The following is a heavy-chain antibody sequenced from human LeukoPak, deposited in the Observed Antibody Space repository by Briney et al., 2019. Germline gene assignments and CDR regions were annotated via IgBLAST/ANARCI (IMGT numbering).Heavy chain of an antibody. D-gene: IGHD4-23*01. Sequence: GGSLRLSCAASGFTFSCYAMRWVRQAPGKGLEWVATINQNGGVKYYVDSVKGRFTISRDNAKTSLFLQMNSLRIDDTAMYYCTRTVNSASDFWGQGTLVTVSS. CDR3: TRTVNSASDF. V-gene: IGHV3-7*03. CDR2: INQNGGVK. J-gene: IGHJ4*02. CDR1: GFTFSCYA.